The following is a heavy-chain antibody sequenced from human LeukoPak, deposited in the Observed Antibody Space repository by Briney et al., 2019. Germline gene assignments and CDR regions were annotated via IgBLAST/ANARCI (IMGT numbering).Heavy chain of an antibody. CDR2: INPNSGGT. Sequence: ASVKVSCKASGGTFSSYAISWVRQAPGQGLEWMGWINPNSGGTNYAQKFQGRVTMTRDTSISTAYMELSRLRSDDTAVYYCARGQPRLYYYYYYMDVWGKGTTVTISS. J-gene: IGHJ6*03. CDR3: ARGQPRLYYYYYYMDV. V-gene: IGHV1-2*02. CDR1: GGTFSSYA.